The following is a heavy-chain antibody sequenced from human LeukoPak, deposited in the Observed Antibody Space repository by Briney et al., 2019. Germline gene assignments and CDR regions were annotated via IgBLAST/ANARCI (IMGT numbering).Heavy chain of an antibody. D-gene: IGHD1-26*01. CDR3: ASSGSYRFDY. CDR1: GFTFSSYS. CDR2: ITASGTAM. J-gene: IGHJ4*02. V-gene: IGHV3-48*02. Sequence: DPGGSPRLSCAASGFTFSSYSMNWVRQAPGKGLEWVSHITASGTAMFYADSVKGRFTISRDNAKNSLYLQMNSLRDEDTAVYYCASSGSYRFDYWGQGTLVTVSS.